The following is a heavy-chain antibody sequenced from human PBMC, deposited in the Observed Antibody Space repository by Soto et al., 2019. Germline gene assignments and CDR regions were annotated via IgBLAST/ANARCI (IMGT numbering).Heavy chain of an antibody. J-gene: IGHJ6*02. CDR1: GFTFSSSA. CDR3: ASSSRDYYYYGMDV. V-gene: IGHV3-23*01. CDR2: ISESGGTT. Sequence: PGGSLRLSCAASGFTFSSSAMTWARQAPGRGLEWVSAISESGGTTFYADSVKGRFTISRDNSKNTLYLQMNSLRAEDTTVYYCASSSRDYYYYGMDVWGQGTTVTVSS. D-gene: IGHD3-10*01.